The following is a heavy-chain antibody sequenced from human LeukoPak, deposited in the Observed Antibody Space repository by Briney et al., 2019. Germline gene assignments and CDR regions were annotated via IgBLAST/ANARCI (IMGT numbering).Heavy chain of an antibody. V-gene: IGHV3-11*04. J-gene: IGHJ4*02. CDR2: ISSSGSTI. Sequence: PGGSLRLSCAASGFTFSDYYMSWIRQAPGKGLEWVSYISSSGSTIYYADSVKGRFTISRDNAKNPLYLQMNSLRAEDTAVYYCARELYDFWSGYYIGRVGFDYWGQGTLVTVSS. CDR1: GFTFSDYY. CDR3: ARELYDFWSGYYIGRVGFDY. D-gene: IGHD3-3*01.